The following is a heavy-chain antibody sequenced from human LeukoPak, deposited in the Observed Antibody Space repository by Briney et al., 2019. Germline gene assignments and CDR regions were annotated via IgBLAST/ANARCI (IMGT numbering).Heavy chain of an antibody. D-gene: IGHD6-13*01. CDR3: ARTYSSYFSSSEFDY. CDR2: ISGNNGKT. CDR1: GYTFTTNG. Sequence: AAVRVSCKESGYTFTTNGISWGRQAPGQGGGGMGWISGNNGKTNYIQKLQGRVTMTTDTSTNTAYVELRSLRSDDTAVYYCARTYSSYFSSSEFDYWGQGTLVTASS. V-gene: IGHV1-18*01. J-gene: IGHJ4*02.